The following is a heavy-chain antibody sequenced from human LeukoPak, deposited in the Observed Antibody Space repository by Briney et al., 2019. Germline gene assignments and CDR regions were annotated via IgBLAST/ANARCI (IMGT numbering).Heavy chain of an antibody. CDR2: IKEDGSQK. CDR1: LGSHW. CDR3: TRDQT. J-gene: IGHJ4*02. Sequence: GGSLRLSCVGALGSHWMGWVRQAPGKGLEWVANIKEDGSQKYYMDSVKGRFTISRDNAKSSLFLQMNNLWVEDTAVYYCTRDQTWGQGTLVTVSS. V-gene: IGHV3-7*01.